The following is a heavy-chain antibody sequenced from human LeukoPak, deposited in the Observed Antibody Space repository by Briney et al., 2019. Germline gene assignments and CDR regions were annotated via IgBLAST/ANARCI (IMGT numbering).Heavy chain of an antibody. CDR3: ASTGSSGYYDY. Sequence: GGTRRLSCAASGFTFSSYEMNWVRQAPGKGLEWVSYISSSSSTIYYADSVKGRFTISRDNAKNSLYLQMNSLRAEDTAVYYCASTGSSGYYDYWGQGTLVTVSS. CDR2: ISSSSSTI. V-gene: IGHV3-48*03. D-gene: IGHD3-22*01. CDR1: GFTFSSYE. J-gene: IGHJ4*02.